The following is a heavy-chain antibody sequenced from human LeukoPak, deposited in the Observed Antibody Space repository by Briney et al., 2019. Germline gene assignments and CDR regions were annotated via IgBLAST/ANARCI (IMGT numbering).Heavy chain of an antibody. CDR3: AKDHIVVVVAATPDY. V-gene: IGHV3-30*18. J-gene: IGHJ4*02. CDR2: ISYDGSNK. CDR1: GFNFSSYG. Sequence: GRSLRLSCAASGFNFSSYGMHWVRQAPGKGLEWVAVISYDGSNKYYADSVKGRFTISRDNSKNTLYLQMNSLRAEDTAVYYCAKDHIVVVVAATPDYWGQGTLVTVSS. D-gene: IGHD2-15*01.